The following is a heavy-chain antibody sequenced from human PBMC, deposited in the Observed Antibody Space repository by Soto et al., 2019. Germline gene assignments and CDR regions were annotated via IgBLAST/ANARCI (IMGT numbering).Heavy chain of an antibody. V-gene: IGHV4-34*01. CDR3: ATSPRPDSVVVPAALWFDY. J-gene: IGHJ4*02. CDR1: GGSFSGYY. Sequence: QVQLQQWGAGLLKPSETLSLTCAVYGGSFSGYYWSWIRQPPGKGLEWIGEINHSGSTNYNPSLKSRVTIPVDTSKNQFSLKLSSVTAADTAVYYCATSPRPDSVVVPAALWFDYWGQGTLVTVSS. CDR2: INHSGST. D-gene: IGHD2-2*01.